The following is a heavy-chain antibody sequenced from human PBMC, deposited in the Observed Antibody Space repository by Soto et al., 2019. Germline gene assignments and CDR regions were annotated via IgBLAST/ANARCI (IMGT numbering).Heavy chain of an antibody. V-gene: IGHV4-39*01. D-gene: IGHD2-2*01. CDR3: ARHVCSSPLCYEGRGYWFDP. CDR1: GGSISSSSYY. CDR2: IYYTGST. J-gene: IGHJ5*02. Sequence: SETLSLTCSVSGGSISSSSYYWGWIRQPPGKGLEWIGSIYYTGSTYYSPSLESRVTMSVDTTKNQFSLKLTSVTAADTAVFYCARHVCSSPLCYEGRGYWFDPWGQGTLVTVSS.